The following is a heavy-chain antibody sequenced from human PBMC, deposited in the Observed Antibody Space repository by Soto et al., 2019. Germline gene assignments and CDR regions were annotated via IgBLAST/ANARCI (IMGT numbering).Heavy chain of an antibody. D-gene: IGHD3-10*01. CDR3: ARLRLWFGGSDY. Sequence: SETLSLTCAVSGASIGTSNWWSWVRQSPGKGLEWIGEIHDSGSTKYNPSLKSRVTISLDKSKNQFSLNVSSVTAADTAVYFCARLRLWFGGSDYWGQGTLVTVSS. CDR1: GASIGTSNW. CDR2: IHDSGST. J-gene: IGHJ4*02. V-gene: IGHV4-4*02.